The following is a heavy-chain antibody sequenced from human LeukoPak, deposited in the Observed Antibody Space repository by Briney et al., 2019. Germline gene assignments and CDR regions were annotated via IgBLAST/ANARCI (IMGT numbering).Heavy chain of an antibody. D-gene: IGHD3-9*01. CDR3: ARARRLRYFDWLLLASHFDY. CDR2: INPNSGGT. Sequence: EASVKVSCKASGYTFTGYYMHWVRQAPGQGLEWMGWINPNSGGTNYAQKFQGRVTMTRDTSISTAYMELSRLRSDDTAVYYCARARRLRYFDWLLLASHFDYWGQGTLVTVSS. J-gene: IGHJ4*02. CDR1: GYTFTGYY. V-gene: IGHV1-2*02.